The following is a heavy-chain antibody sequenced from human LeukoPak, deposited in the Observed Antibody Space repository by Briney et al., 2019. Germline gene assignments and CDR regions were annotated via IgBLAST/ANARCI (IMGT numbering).Heavy chain of an antibody. CDR3: AKMGSPITMVRGVPFDY. D-gene: IGHD3-10*01. V-gene: IGHV3-30*18. J-gene: IGHJ4*02. Sequence: GRSLRLSCAASGFTFSTHGMHWVRQAPGKGLEWVAAISYHGNNKYYADSVKGRFTISRDNSKNTLYVQTNRLRAEDTAVYYCAKMGSPITMVRGVPFDYWGQGTLVTVSS. CDR1: GFTFSTHG. CDR2: ISYHGNNK.